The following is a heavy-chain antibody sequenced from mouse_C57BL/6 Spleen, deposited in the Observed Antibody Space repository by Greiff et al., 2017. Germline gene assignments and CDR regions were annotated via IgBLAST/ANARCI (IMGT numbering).Heavy chain of an antibody. CDR2: IYPGSGST. CDR1: GYTFTSYW. D-gene: IGHD1-1*01. V-gene: IGHV1-55*01. J-gene: IGHJ4*01. CDR3: AREGITTVGYAMDY. Sequence: QVQLKQPGAELVKPGASVKMSCKASGYTFTSYWITWVKQRPGQGLEWIGDIYPGSGSTNYNEKFKSKATLTVDTSSSTAYMQLSSLTSEDSAVYYCAREGITTVGYAMDYWGQGTSVTVSS.